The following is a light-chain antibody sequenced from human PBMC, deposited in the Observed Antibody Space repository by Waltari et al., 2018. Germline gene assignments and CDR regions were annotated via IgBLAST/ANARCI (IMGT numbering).Light chain of an antibody. CDR3: QVWDVESDHVF. CDR2: TNS. J-gene: IGLJ7*01. CDR1: YFGTED. Sequence: SYGLTQPPSVSVSPGQTARITCGGDYFGTEDVNWYQQKPPQAPLLVIYTNSVRPSGIPDRLSGSSSWNTATLIIGGVEAGDEAEYYCQVWDVESDHVFFGGGTRLTVL. V-gene: IGLV3-21*01.